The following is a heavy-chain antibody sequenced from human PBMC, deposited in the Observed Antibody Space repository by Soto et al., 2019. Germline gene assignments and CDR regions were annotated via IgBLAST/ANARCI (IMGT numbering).Heavy chain of an antibody. Sequence: SVKVSCKASGYSFTGYYIHWVRQAPGQGLEWMGWINPDSGATNYAQNFQGRVTLTSDTSISTASMDLTSLTSDDTAVYYCARGDYGTGGYPFPYFDYWGQGTLVTVSS. D-gene: IGHD2-8*02. J-gene: IGHJ4*02. CDR1: GYSFTGYY. V-gene: IGHV1-2*02. CDR2: INPDSGAT. CDR3: ARGDYGTGGYPFPYFDY.